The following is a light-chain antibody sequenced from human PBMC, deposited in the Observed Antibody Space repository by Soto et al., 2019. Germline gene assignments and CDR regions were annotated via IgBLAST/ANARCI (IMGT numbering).Light chain of an antibody. J-gene: IGLJ2*01. Sequence: QSALTQPASVSGSPGQSITISCTGTNSDIGIYNLVSWYQQHPGKVPKAIIYEVAKRPSGVSDRFSGSKSGNTASLTISGLQAEDEADYYCCSYAGSTTFVVFGGGTKLTVL. CDR1: NSDIGIYNL. CDR3: CSYAGSTTFVV. V-gene: IGLV2-23*02. CDR2: EVA.